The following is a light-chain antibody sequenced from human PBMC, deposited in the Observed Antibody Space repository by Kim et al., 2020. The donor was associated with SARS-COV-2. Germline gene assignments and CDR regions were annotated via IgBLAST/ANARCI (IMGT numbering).Light chain of an antibody. V-gene: IGLV1-47*01. CDR2: RNN. Sequence: PGTRVTLSCSGSSSNIGSNYVYWYQQPPGTAPHLLIYRNNQRPAGVPDLFSGSKSGTSASLAISGHRSEDGADYYCAAWDDSLSALFGGGTQLTVL. J-gene: IGLJ3*02. CDR3: AAWDDSLSAL. CDR1: SSNIGSNY.